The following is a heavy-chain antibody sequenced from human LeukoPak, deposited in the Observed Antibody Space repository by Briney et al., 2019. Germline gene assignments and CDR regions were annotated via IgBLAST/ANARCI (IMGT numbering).Heavy chain of an antibody. V-gene: IGHV1-69*05. CDR1: GYSIVSYG. D-gene: IGHD4-17*01. CDR3: ARDVHGDYGSGWFDP. CDR2: IMPLFGTA. Sequence: SVKVSCKASGYSIVSYGITWVRQAPGQGLEWLGGIMPLFGTAGYAQKFQGRVTITKDESTRTVYLELTSLTSDDTAVYYCARDVHGDYGSGWFDPWGQGTLVSVSS. J-gene: IGHJ5*02.